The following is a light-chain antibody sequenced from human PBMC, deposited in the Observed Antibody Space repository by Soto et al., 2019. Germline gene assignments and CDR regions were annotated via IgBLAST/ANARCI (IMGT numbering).Light chain of an antibody. CDR3: RQSYSTQIT. J-gene: IGKJ5*01. Sequence: DIQMTQSPSSLSASVGDRVTITCRASQSISSYLNWYQQKPGKAPKLLIYAASSLQSGVPSRFSGSGSGTDFTLTISSLQPEDFATYYCRQSYSTQITFGQGTRLAIK. V-gene: IGKV1-39*01. CDR2: AAS. CDR1: QSISSY.